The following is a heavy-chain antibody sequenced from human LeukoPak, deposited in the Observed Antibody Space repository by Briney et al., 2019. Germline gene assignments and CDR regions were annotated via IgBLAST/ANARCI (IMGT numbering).Heavy chain of an antibody. D-gene: IGHD3-16*01. CDR1: GASISGSGYY. V-gene: IGHV4-39*07. CDR2: IYYSGST. CDR3: ARGGDY. Sequence: SETLSLTCAVSGASISGSGYYWGWIRQPPGKGLEWIGNIYYSGSTNYNPSLKSRVTISVDTSKNQFSLKLSSVTAADTAVYYCARGGDYWGQGTLVTVSS. J-gene: IGHJ4*02.